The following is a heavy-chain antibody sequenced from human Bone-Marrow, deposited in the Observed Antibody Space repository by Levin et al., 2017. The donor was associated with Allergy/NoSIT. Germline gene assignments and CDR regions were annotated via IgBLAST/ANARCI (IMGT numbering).Heavy chain of an antibody. J-gene: IGHJ4*02. CDR3: ARDVPYHDILTGYFDY. CDR2: IKYDGSEK. CDR1: GFTFSFYW. Sequence: LSLTCAASGFTFSFYWMSWVRQAPGKGLEWVANIKYDGSEKYYVDSVKGRFTISRDNAMNSLYLQMNSLRAEDTAVYYCARDVPYHDILTGYFDYWGQGTLVTVSS. D-gene: IGHD3-9*01. V-gene: IGHV3-7*01.